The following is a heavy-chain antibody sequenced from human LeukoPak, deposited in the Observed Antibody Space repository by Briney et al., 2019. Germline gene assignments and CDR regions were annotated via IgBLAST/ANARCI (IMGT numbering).Heavy chain of an antibody. CDR2: ISESGGST. V-gene: IGHV3-23*01. Sequence: GGSLRLSCAASGFTFSSNAMSWVRQAPGKGLEWVLGISESGGSTYYADSVKGRFTISRDNSGNTLYLQVNSLRADDTAIYYCGKGRDSSSWYAFDYWGQGTLVTVSS. CDR1: GFTFSSNA. D-gene: IGHD6-13*01. J-gene: IGHJ4*02. CDR3: GKGRDSSSWYAFDY.